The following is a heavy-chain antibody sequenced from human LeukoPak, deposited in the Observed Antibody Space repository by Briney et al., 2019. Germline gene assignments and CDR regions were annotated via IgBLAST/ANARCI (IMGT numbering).Heavy chain of an antibody. CDR1: GFTFSSYA. CDR2: ISGSGGST. CDR3: AKVFPGAPLRGTAIHPPDDREVHAFDI. Sequence: GGSLRLSCVASGFTFSSYAMSWVRQAPGKGLEWVSAISGSGGSTYYADSVKGRFTISRDNSKNTLYLQMNSLRAEDTAVYYCAKVFPGAPLRGTAIHPPDDREVHAFDIWGQGTMVTVSS. V-gene: IGHV3-23*01. D-gene: IGHD1-26*01. J-gene: IGHJ3*02.